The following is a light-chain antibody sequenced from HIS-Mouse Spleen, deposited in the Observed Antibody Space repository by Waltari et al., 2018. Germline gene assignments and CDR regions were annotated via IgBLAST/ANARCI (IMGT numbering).Light chain of an antibody. Sequence: QSALTQPASVSGSPGQSITISCTGTRSDVGGYNYVSWYQQHPGNAPKLMIYDVSNRPSGVSNRFSGSKSGNTASLTISGLQAEDEADYYCSSYTSSSFNVVFGGGTKLTVL. CDR3: SSYTSSSFNVV. CDR1: RSDVGGYNY. CDR2: DVS. J-gene: IGLJ2*01. V-gene: IGLV2-14*03.